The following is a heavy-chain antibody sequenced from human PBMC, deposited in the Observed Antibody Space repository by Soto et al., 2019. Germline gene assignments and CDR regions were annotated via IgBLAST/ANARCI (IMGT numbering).Heavy chain of an antibody. CDR1: GGSISSSNYY. CDR3: ARHFGWGPYYYYYMDV. D-gene: IGHD3-10*01. V-gene: IGHV4-39*01. Sequence: PSETLSLTCTVSGGSISSSNYYWGWIRQPPGKGLEWIGSIYYSGSTYYNPSLKSRVTISVDTSKNQFSLKLSSVTAADTAVYYCARHFGWGPYYYYYMDVWGKGTTVTVSS. CDR2: IYYSGST. J-gene: IGHJ6*03.